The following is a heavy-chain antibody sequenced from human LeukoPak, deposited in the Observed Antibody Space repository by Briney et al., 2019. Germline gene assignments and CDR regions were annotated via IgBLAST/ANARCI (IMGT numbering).Heavy chain of an antibody. CDR2: ISWNSGSI. D-gene: IGHD6-19*01. CDR3: AKAKAGYSSGWHFDY. CDR1: GFTFDDYA. Sequence: GRSLRLSCAASGFTFDDYAMHWVRQAPGKGLEWVSGISWNSGSIGYADSVKGRFTISRDNAKNSLYLQMNSLGAEDTALYYCAKAKAGYSSGWHFDYWGQGTLVTVSS. J-gene: IGHJ4*02. V-gene: IGHV3-9*01.